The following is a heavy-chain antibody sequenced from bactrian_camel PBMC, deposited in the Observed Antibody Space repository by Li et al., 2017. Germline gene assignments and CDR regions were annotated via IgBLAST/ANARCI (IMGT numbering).Heavy chain of an antibody. V-gene: IGHV3S1*01. Sequence: HVQLVESGGGSVEAGGSLRLSCTASGLAFSTSCMAWFRQAPGKEREAVASISTDGGSTDYAGSVGGRFTISQDNFKVHLQMNSLKPEDTAMYYCAARYLGWGCTLQVDTYIYWGQGTQVTVS. CDR2: ISTDGGST. D-gene: IGHD5*01. J-gene: IGHJ4*01. CDR1: GLAFSTSC. CDR3: AARYLGWGCTLQVDTYIY.